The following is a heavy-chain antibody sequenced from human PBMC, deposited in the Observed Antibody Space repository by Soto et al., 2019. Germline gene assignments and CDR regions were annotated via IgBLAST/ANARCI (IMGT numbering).Heavy chain of an antibody. CDR3: TRTPTRGASAWFDP. V-gene: IGHV4-34*01. CDR1: GGSFSDHY. Sequence: QVQLQQWGAGLLKPSETLSLTCAVYGGSFSDHYWIWIRQPPGKGLEWIGEIHLSGRTNYNPSLKSRVTISLDTSNNQFSVKLSSVTAADTAVYYCTRTPTRGASAWFDPWGQGTLVSVSS. CDR2: IHLSGRT. D-gene: IGHD1-26*01. J-gene: IGHJ5*02.